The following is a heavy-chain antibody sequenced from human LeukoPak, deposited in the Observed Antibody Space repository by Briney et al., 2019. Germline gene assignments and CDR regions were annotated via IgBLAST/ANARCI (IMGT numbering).Heavy chain of an antibody. CDR3: ARVPYCSNGICYTHYYCDY. V-gene: IGHV1-24*01. J-gene: IGHJ4*02. CDR1: GYTLTELS. Sequence: ASVKVSCKVSGYTLTELSMHWVRQAPGKWLEWMGGFDPEDGETIYAQKFHGRVTMTRDTSTSTVYMELSSLRSEDTAVYYCARVPYCSNGICYTHYYCDYWGQGTLVTVSS. D-gene: IGHD2-8*01. CDR2: FDPEDGET.